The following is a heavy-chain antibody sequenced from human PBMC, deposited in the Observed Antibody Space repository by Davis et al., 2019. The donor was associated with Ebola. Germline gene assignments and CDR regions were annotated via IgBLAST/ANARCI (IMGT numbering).Heavy chain of an antibody. Sequence: PSETLSLTCTVSGGSISSGGHYWTWIRQHPGKGLEWIGYSNYSGSTYHNPSLKSRVTISVDTSKNQFSLRLSSVAAADTAVYYCARMSGGGKGNFQHWGQGTLVTVSS. J-gene: IGHJ1*01. V-gene: IGHV4-31*03. CDR1: GGSISSGGHY. CDR3: ARMSGGGKGNFQH. D-gene: IGHD4-23*01. CDR2: SNYSGST.